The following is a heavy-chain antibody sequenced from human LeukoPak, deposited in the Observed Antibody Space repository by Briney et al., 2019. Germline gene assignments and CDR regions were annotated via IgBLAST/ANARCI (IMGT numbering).Heavy chain of an antibody. CDR3: ANDRPPMTLDY. Sequence: PGGSLRLSCAGSGFTFSRYSMTWVRQAPGKGLEWVSSLNSGGDDTYYADSVKGRFTISRDNSKGTLYLQMNSLRAEDTAVYYCANDRPPMTLDYWGQGTLVTVSS. J-gene: IGHJ4*02. V-gene: IGHV3-23*01. CDR2: LNSGGDDT. CDR1: GFTFSRYS.